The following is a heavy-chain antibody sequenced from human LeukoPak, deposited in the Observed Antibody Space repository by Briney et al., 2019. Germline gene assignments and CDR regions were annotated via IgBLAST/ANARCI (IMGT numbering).Heavy chain of an antibody. V-gene: IGHV3-30*02. CDR3: AKGGGYEAQYYYYYLDV. J-gene: IGHJ6*03. Sequence: GGSLRLSCAASGVTFSSYGMYWVRQAPGKGLEWVAFRRYDGSNKYYADSVKGRFTVSRDNSKNTLYLQMKSLRAEDTAVYYCAKGGGYEAQYYYYYLDVWGKGTTVTISS. CDR1: GVTFSSYG. CDR2: RRYDGSNK. D-gene: IGHD5-12*01.